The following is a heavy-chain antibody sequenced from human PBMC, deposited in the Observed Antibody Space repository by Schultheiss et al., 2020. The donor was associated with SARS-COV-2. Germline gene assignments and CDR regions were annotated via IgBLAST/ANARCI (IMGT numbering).Heavy chain of an antibody. J-gene: IGHJ4*02. CDR3: AWYYDILTGLDY. CDR2: IYYSGST. D-gene: IGHD3-9*01. CDR1: GGSVSSGSYY. V-gene: IGHV4-39*01. Sequence: SETLSLTCTVSGGSVSSGSYYWSWIRQPPGKGLEWIGSIYYSGSTYYNPSLKSRVTISVDTSKNQFSLKLSSVTAADTAVYYCAWYYDILTGLDYWGQGTLVTVSS.